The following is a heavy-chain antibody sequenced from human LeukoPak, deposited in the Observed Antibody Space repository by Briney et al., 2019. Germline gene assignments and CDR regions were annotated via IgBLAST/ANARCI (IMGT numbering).Heavy chain of an antibody. CDR2: FTSGSRSI. Sequence: PGGSLRLSCAASGFTFSSYSMTWVRQAPGKGLEWVSSFTSGSRSIYYADSVKGRFTISRDNAKKSLYLQMNSLRAEDTAIYYCAREISGIAATDIIDYWGQGTLGTVSS. CDR3: AREISGIAATDIIDY. D-gene: IGHD6-13*01. J-gene: IGHJ4*02. CDR1: GFTFSSYS. V-gene: IGHV3-21*01.